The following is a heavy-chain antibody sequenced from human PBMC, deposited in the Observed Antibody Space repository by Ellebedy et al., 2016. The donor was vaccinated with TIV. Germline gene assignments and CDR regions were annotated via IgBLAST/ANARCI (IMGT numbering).Heavy chain of an antibody. Sequence: GESLKISCAASGFTFSNNAMSWVRQAPGKGLEWVSVIYSGGATSYADSVKSRFTISRDNSKNTVYLQMNSLRAEDTAVYYCARSPYDSWFRWGQGTLVTVSS. J-gene: IGHJ4*02. CDR3: ARSPYDSWFR. V-gene: IGHV3-53*01. D-gene: IGHD3-10*01. CDR1: GFTFSNNA. CDR2: IYSGGAT.